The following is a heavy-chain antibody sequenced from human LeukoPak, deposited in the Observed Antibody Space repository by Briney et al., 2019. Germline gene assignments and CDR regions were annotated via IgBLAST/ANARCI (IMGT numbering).Heavy chain of an antibody. J-gene: IGHJ4*02. D-gene: IGHD3-10*01. CDR3: AKRSGESTGADFDY. CDR2: ISGSGGTT. Sequence: GGSLRLSCAASGFTFRSDAMSWVRQAPGKGLEWVSGISGSGGTTYYADSVKGRFTISRNNSKNTLYLQMNSLRAEDTAVYYCAKRSGESTGADFDYWGQGTLVTVSS. CDR1: GFTFRSDA. V-gene: IGHV3-23*01.